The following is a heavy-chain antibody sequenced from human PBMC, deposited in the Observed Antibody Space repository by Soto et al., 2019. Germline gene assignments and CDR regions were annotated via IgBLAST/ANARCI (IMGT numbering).Heavy chain of an antibody. J-gene: IGHJ4*02. CDR3: VRDLYRSATMPCLDH. V-gene: IGHV3-23*01. CDR1: GFTFINYA. Sequence: VRLSCEASGFTFINYAMIWVRQAPWKGLEWVSSISDTGGDSYYADSMDGRFTVSRDNSKNTLYLQINSLRAEDTAVYYCVRDLYRSATMPCLDHWGQGALVTVS. D-gene: IGHD1-1*01. CDR2: ISDTGGDS.